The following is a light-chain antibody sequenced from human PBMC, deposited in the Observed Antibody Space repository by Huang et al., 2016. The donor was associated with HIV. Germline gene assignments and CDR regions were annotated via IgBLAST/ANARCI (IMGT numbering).Light chain of an antibody. CDR1: QTISNY. V-gene: IGKV1-39*01. J-gene: IGKJ1*01. CDR3: QQSSISPWT. CDR2: AAS. Sequence: DIQITQSPSPLSASVGDRVTITCRASQTISNYLNWYQQKPGKSPKLLIYAASDWQSGVPSRFSGRGSGTDFTLTISSLQPEDSATYYCQQSSISPWTFGQGTRVEIK.